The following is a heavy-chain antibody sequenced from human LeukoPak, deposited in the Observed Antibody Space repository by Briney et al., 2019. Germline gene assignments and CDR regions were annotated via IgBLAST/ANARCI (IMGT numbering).Heavy chain of an antibody. D-gene: IGHD3-9*01. CDR1: GGTFSSYA. V-gene: IGHV1-69*05. J-gene: IGHJ4*02. Sequence: GSSVKVSCKASGGTFSSYAISWVRQAPGQGLEWMGGIIPIFGTANYAQKFQGRVTITTDESTSTAYMELSSLRSEDTAVYYCARGGAYDILTGGFDYWGQGTLVTVSS. CDR3: ARGGAYDILTGGFDY. CDR2: IIPIFGTA.